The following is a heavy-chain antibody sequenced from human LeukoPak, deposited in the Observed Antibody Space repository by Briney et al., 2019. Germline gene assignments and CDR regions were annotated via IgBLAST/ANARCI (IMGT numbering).Heavy chain of an antibody. V-gene: IGHV4-34*01. CDR2: INHSGST. CDR3: ARERDGYNVFDY. J-gene: IGHJ4*02. Sequence: PSETLSLTCAVYGGSFSGYYWSWIRQPPGKGLEWIGEINHSGSTNYNPSLKSRVTISVDTSKNQFSLKLSSVTAADTAVYYCARERDGYNVFDYWGQGTLVTVSS. D-gene: IGHD5-24*01. CDR1: GGSFSGYY.